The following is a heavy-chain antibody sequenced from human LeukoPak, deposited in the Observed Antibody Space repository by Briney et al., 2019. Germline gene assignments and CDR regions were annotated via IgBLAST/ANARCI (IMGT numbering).Heavy chain of an antibody. CDR3: ARDARTSYDSSGYYFDY. CDR2: INPSGGST. CDR1: GYTFTSYY. J-gene: IGHJ4*02. V-gene: IGHV1-46*01. D-gene: IGHD3-22*01. Sequence: ASVTVSFKASGYTFTSYYMHWVRQAPGQGLEWMGIINPSGGSTSYAQKFQGRVTMTRDTSTSTVYMELSSLRSEDTAVYYCARDARTSYDSSGYYFDYWGQGTLVTVSS.